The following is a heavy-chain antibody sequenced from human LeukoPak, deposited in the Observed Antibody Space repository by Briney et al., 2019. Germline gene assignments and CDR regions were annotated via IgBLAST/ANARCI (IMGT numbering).Heavy chain of an antibody. D-gene: IGHD2-2*01. V-gene: IGHV3-43D*03. CDR1: GFTFDDYA. CDR2: ISWDGGST. CDR3: AKDRVPAAEGGYYMDV. J-gene: IGHJ6*03. Sequence: PGGSLRLSCAASGFTFDDYAMHWVRQAPGKGLEWVSLISWDGGSTYYADSVKGLFTISRDNSKNSLYLQMNSLRAEDTALYYCAKDRVPAAEGGYYMDVWGKGTTVTVSS.